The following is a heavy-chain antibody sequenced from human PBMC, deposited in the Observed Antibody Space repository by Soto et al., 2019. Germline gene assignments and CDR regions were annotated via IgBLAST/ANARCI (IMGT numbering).Heavy chain of an antibody. J-gene: IGHJ3*02. CDR1: GESFTGYL. CDR3: ENRLDDAFDI. V-gene: IGHV5-10-1*04. Sequence: ESLKVSSNCYGESFTGYLISLVRQMPGKGLEWMGRIDPSDSYTNYSPSFQGQVTISADKSISTAYLQWSSLKASDTAMYYCENRLDDAFDIWGQGTMVTGSS. CDR2: IDPSDSYT.